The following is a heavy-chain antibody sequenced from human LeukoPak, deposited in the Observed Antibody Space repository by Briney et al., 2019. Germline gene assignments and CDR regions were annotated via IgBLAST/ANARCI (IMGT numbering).Heavy chain of an antibody. CDR3: ARVTGDWGYFDY. D-gene: IGHD2-21*02. CDR2: IYYSGST. V-gene: IGHV4-61*08. CDR1: GGSISSGGYY. Sequence: PSQTLSLTCTVSGGSISSGGYYWSWIRQHPGKGLEWIGYIYYSGSTNYNPSLKSRVTISVDTSKNQFSLKLSSMTAADTAVYYCARVTGDWGYFDYWGQGTLVTVSS. J-gene: IGHJ4*02.